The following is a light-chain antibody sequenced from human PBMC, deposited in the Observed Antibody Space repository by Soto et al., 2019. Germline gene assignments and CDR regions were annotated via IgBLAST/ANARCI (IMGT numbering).Light chain of an antibody. V-gene: IGKV1-39*01. CDR2: AAS. Sequence: DIQRTQSPSSLSASVGDRVTITCRASQSICSYLNWYQQKPGKAPKLLIYAASSLQSGVPSRFSGSGSGTDFTLTISSLQPEDFATYYCQQSYSTLWTFGQGTKVDIK. J-gene: IGKJ1*01. CDR3: QQSYSTLWT. CDR1: QSICSY.